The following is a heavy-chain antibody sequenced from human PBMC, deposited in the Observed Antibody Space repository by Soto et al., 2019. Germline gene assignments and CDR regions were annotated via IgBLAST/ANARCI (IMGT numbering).Heavy chain of an antibody. CDR1: GFTFSSYS. CDR2: ISSSSSYI. V-gene: IGHV3-21*01. CDR3: ARDAPFYDFWSGYDYYYYYVMDV. D-gene: IGHD3-3*01. Sequence: PGGSLRLSCAASGFTFSSYSMNWVRQAPGKGLEWVSSISSSSSYIYYADSVKGRFTISRDNAKNSLYLQMNSLRAEDTAVYYCARDAPFYDFWSGYDYYYYYVMDVWGQRTNVSVYS. J-gene: IGHJ6*02.